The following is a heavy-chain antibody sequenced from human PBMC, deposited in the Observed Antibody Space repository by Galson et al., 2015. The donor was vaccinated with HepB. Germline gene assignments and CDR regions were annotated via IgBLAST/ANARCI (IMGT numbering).Heavy chain of an antibody. Sequence: SLRLSCAASGFTFDDYALTWVRQAPGKGLEWVGLIRSKAYGGTAEYVASVKDRFTISRDDSRSIAYLQMNSLRTEDTAVYYCTRDGRGSYFDYWGQGTLVSVSS. CDR2: IRSKAYGGTA. D-gene: IGHD5-12*01. V-gene: IGHV3-49*04. CDR1: GFTFDDYA. CDR3: TRDGRGSYFDY. J-gene: IGHJ4*02.